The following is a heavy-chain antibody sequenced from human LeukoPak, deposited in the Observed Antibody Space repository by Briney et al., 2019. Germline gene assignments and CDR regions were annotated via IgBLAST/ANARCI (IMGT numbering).Heavy chain of an antibody. V-gene: IGHV4-38-2*01. CDR2: IHHSGTT. J-gene: IGHJ4*02. D-gene: IGHD4-17*01. Sequence: SENPSLTCAVSCLFICSGYYWGWIRQPPGKGLEWVRSIHHSGTTYYNPSLKSRVAISVDTSKNQFSLNLSSVTAADTAVYYCARPFKDTTVTSGFDYWGQGTLVTVSS. CDR3: ARPFKDTTVTSGFDY. CDR1: CLFICSGYY.